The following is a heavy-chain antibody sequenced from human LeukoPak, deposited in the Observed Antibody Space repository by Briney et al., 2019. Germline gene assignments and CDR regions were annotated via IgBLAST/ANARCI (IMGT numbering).Heavy chain of an antibody. CDR3: ARVGITLFGVVIL. Sequence: GGSLRLSCAASGFIVSSNYMSWVRQAPGKGLEWVSILYSGGNTYYADSVKGRFIISRDNSNNTLYLQMNSLRTEDRAVYYCARVGITLFGVVILWGQGTLVTVSS. D-gene: IGHD3-3*01. J-gene: IGHJ4*02. CDR2: LYSGGNT. CDR1: GFIVSSNY. V-gene: IGHV3-53*01.